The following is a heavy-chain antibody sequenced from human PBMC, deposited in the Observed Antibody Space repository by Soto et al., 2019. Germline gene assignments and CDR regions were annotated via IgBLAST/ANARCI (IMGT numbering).Heavy chain of an antibody. CDR2: ISGSGGST. V-gene: IGHV3-23*01. Sequence: GGSLRLSCAASGFTFSSYAMSWVRQAPGKGLEWVSAISGSGGSTYYADSVKGRFTISRDNSKNTLYLQMNSLRAEDTAVYYSAKNPNDFWSGLNWFDPWGQGTLVTVS. CDR3: AKNPNDFWSGLNWFDP. J-gene: IGHJ5*02. CDR1: GFTFSSYA. D-gene: IGHD3-3*01.